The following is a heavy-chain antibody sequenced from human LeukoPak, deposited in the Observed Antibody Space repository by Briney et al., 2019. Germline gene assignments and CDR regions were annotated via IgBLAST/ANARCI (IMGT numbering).Heavy chain of an antibody. CDR3: ARGRTIIADYCSSTSCSHRRWFDP. V-gene: IGHV4-34*01. J-gene: IGHJ5*02. CDR2: INHSGST. D-gene: IGHD2-2*01. Sequence: SETLSLTCAVYGGSFSGYYWSWIRQPPGKGLEWIGEINHSGSTNYNPSLKSRVTISVGTSKNQFSLKLSSVTAADTAVYYCARGRTIIADYCSSTSCSHRRWFDPWGQGTLVTVSS. CDR1: GGSFSGYY.